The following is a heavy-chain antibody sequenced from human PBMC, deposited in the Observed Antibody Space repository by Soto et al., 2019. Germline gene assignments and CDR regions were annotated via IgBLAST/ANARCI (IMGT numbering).Heavy chain of an antibody. Sequence: PGGSLRLSCAASGFTFSSYSMNWVRQAPGKGLEWVSSISSSSSYIYYADSVKGRFTISRDNAKNSLYLQMNSLRAEDTAVYYCARDSRDPRPEWLRDFDYWGQGTLVTVSS. CDR3: ARDSRDPRPEWLRDFDY. D-gene: IGHD5-12*01. CDR2: ISSSSSYI. J-gene: IGHJ4*02. CDR1: GFTFSSYS. V-gene: IGHV3-21*01.